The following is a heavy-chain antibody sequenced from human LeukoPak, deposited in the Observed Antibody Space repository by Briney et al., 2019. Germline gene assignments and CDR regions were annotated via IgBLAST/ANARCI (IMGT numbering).Heavy chain of an antibody. V-gene: IGHV3-21*01. CDR3: ARDRGYDAFDI. J-gene: IGHJ3*02. D-gene: IGHD5-12*01. CDR1: GFTFSSYA. Sequence: PGGSLRLSCAASGFTFSSYAMSWVRQAPGKGLEWVSSISSSSSYIYYADSVKGRFTISRDNAKNSLYLQMNSLRAEDTAVYYCARDRGYDAFDIWGQGTMVTVSS. CDR2: ISSSSSYI.